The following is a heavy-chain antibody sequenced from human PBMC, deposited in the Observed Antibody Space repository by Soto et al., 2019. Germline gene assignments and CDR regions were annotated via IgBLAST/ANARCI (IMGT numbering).Heavy chain of an antibody. Sequence: QVQLVQSGAEVKKPGASVKVSCKASGYTFTSYGISWVRQAPGQGLEWMGWISAYNGNTNYAQKLQGRVTMTTDTSTTTAYIERRSLRSDDTAVYYCARARNSFYYDYYDMDVWGQGTTVTFSS. V-gene: IGHV1-18*01. CDR2: ISAYNGNT. J-gene: IGHJ6*01. D-gene: IGHD1-1*01. CDR1: GYTFTSYG. CDR3: ARARNSFYYDYYDMDV.